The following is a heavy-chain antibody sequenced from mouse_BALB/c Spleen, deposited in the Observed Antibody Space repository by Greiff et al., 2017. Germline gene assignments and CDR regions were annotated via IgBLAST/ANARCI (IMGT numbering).Heavy chain of an antibody. J-gene: IGHJ2*01. CDR1: GYSITSGYF. Sequence: DVQLQESGPGLVKPSQSLSLTCSVTGYSITSGYFWNWIRQFPGNKLEWMGYISYDGSNNYNPSLKNRISITRDTSKNQFFLKLNSVTTEDTATYYCARKADGYYAYWGQGTTLTVSS. CDR3: ARKADGYYAY. V-gene: IGHV3-6*02. D-gene: IGHD2-3*01. CDR2: ISYDGSN.